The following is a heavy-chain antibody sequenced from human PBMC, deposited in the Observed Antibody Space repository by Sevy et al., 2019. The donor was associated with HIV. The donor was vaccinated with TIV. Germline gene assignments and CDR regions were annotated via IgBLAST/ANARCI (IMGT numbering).Heavy chain of an antibody. D-gene: IGHD3-10*01. CDR2: ISSSSSTI. J-gene: IGHJ5*02. V-gene: IGHV3-48*01. CDR1: GFTFSSYS. CDR3: ASSSWLGGFDP. Sequence: GGSLRLSCAASGFTFSSYSMNWVRQAPGKGLEWVSYISSSSSTIYYADSVKGRFTISRDNAKSSLYLQMNSLRAEDTAVYYCASSSWLGGFDPWGQGTLVTVSS.